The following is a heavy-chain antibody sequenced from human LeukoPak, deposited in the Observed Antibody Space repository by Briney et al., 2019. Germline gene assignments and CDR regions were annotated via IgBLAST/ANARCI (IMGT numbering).Heavy chain of an antibody. CDR1: GGTFSSYA. V-gene: IGHV1-69*01. CDR3: ARERDIVVVPAARGPFDY. D-gene: IGHD2-2*01. Sequence: GSSVKVSCKASGGTFSSYAISWVRQAPGQGLEWMGGIIPIFGTANYAQKFQGRVTITADESTSTAYMELSSLRSEDTAVYYCARERDIVVVPAARGPFDYWGQGTLVTVSS. CDR2: IIPIFGTA. J-gene: IGHJ4*02.